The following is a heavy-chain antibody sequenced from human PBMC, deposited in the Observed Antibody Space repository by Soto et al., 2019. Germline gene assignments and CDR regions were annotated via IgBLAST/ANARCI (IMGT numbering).Heavy chain of an antibody. D-gene: IGHD6-19*01. CDR3: ARACRWYSTGSVGY. J-gene: IGHJ4*02. V-gene: IGHV1-3*01. CDR1: GYTFTSYA. Sequence: ASVKVSCKASGYTFTSYAMHWVRQAPGQRLEWMGWINAGNGNTKYSQKFQGRVTITRDTPASTAYMELSSLRSEDTAVYYCARACRWYSTGSVGYWGQRTLVNVSS. CDR2: INAGNGNT.